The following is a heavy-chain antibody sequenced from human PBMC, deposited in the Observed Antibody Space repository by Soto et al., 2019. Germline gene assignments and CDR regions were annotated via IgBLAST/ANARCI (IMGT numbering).Heavy chain of an antibody. CDR2: ISHDGRIE. CDR3: ARDGLPDDFRSGGYWFDP. D-gene: IGHD3-3*01. J-gene: IGHJ5*02. Sequence: GGSLRLSCAASGFTFNTFALHWVRQAPGEGLEWVALISHDGRIEKYADSVKGRFTISRDNSKNTLYMQMDSLRIEDTGVYYCARDGLPDDFRSGGYWFDPWGQGTEVTV. CDR1: GFTFNTFA. V-gene: IGHV3-30-3*01.